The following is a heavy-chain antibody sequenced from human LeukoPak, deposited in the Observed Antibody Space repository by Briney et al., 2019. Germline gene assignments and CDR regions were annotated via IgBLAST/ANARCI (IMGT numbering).Heavy chain of an antibody. J-gene: IGHJ5*02. CDR1: GYTFTGYY. CDR3: ARDAKGLRMITFGGVIAH. V-gene: IGHV1-2*02. D-gene: IGHD3-16*01. Sequence: ASVKVSCKASGYTFTGYYMHWVRQAPGQGLEWIGWINPNSGGTNYAQKFQGRVTMTRDTSISTAYMELSRLRSDDTAVYYCARDAKGLRMITFGGVIAHWGQGTLVTVSS. CDR2: INPNSGGT.